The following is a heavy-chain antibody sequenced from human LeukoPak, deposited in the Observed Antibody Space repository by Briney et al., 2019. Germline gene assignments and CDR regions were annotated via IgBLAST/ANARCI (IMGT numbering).Heavy chain of an antibody. V-gene: IGHV3-23*01. D-gene: IGHD2-2*01. CDR1: RFIFSNYA. CDR2: ITGGGYST. Sequence: PGGSLRLSCAASRFIFSNYAMSWVRQAPGKGLEWISSITGGGYSTYYTDSVKGRFIISRDNSKNTLYLQLKSLRAEDTAVYYCARQIGYCSSGTCYFEYWGQGTLVTVSS. CDR3: ARQIGYCSSGTCYFEY. J-gene: IGHJ4*02.